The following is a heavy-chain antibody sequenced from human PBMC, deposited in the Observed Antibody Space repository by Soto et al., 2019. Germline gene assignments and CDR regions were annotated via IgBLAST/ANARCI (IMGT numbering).Heavy chain of an antibody. D-gene: IGHD4-17*01. CDR3: APRRVDIGGDYVFGFDP. Sequence: QITLKESGPTLVKPTQTLTLTCTFSGFSLSTSGVGVGWIRQPPGKALECLALIYWDDDKRYSPSLKSRLTITTDTSKNQVVLTRTNMEPVDTPTYYCAPRRVDIGGDYVFGFDPCCQVTLVTVSS. CDR1: GFSLSTSGVG. J-gene: IGHJ5*02. CDR2: IYWDDDK. V-gene: IGHV2-5*02.